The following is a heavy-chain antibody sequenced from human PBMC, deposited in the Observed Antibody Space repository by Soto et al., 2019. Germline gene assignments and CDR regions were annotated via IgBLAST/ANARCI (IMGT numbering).Heavy chain of an antibody. V-gene: IGHV5-10-1*01. CDR2: IDPSDSYT. J-gene: IGHJ5*02. CDR3: ARHRYYDILTGYPQWFDP. CDR1: VYRFTSYW. Sequence: VESLKISCERSVYRFTSYWISWLRQMPRKGLEWMGRIDPSDSYTNYSPSFQGHVTISADKSISTAYLQWSSLKASDTAMYYCARHRYYDILTGYPQWFDPWGQGTLVTVSS. D-gene: IGHD3-9*01.